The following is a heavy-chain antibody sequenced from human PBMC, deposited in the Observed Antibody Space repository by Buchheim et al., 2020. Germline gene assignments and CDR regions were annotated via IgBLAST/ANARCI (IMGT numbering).Heavy chain of an antibody. V-gene: IGHV3-74*01. Sequence: EVQLVESGGGLVQPGGSLRLSCAASGFTFSSYWMHWVRQAPGKGLVWVSRINSDGSSTSYADSVKGRFTISRDNAKNTLYLQMNSLRAEDTAVYYCARVGYSYGLGYYYYYGMDVWGQGTT. D-gene: IGHD5-18*01. J-gene: IGHJ6*02. CDR1: GFTFSSYW. CDR2: INSDGSST. CDR3: ARVGYSYGLGYYYYYGMDV.